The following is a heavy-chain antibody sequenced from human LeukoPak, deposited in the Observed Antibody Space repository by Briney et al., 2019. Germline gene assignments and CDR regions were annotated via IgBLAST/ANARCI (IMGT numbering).Heavy chain of an antibody. Sequence: GGSLRLSCAASGFTFSSYGMHWVRQAPGKGLEWVAVISYDGSNKYYADSVKGRFIISRDNSKNTLYLQMNSLRAEDTAVYYCAKDFPHWFDPWGQGTLVTVSS. J-gene: IGHJ5*02. CDR3: AKDFPHWFDP. V-gene: IGHV3-30*18. CDR1: GFTFSSYG. CDR2: ISYDGSNK.